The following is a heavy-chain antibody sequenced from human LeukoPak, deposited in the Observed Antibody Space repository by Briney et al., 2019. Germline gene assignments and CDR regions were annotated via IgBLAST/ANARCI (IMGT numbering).Heavy chain of an antibody. CDR2: NSGSGGST. D-gene: IGHD3-22*01. V-gene: IGHV3-23*01. Sequence: GRSPSLSCAASGFTFSSYAMSWVRQAPGKGLEWVSANSGSGGSTYYADSVKGRFTISRDNSKNTLYLQMNSLRAEDTAVYYCANLLQDRYYYDSSDIWFDPWGQGTRVTVSS. CDR1: GFTFSSYA. J-gene: IGHJ5*02. CDR3: ANLLQDRYYYDSSDIWFDP.